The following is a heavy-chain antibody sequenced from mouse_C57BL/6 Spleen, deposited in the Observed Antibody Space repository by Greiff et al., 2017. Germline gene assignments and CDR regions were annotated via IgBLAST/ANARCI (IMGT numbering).Heavy chain of an antibody. CDR1: GYSFTGYY. Sequence: EVQLQQSGPELVKPGASVKISCKASGYSFTGYYMNWVKQSPEKSLEWIGEINPSTGGTTYNQKFKAKATLTVDKSSSTAYMQLKSLTSEDSAVYYCAMGYSYYYGSSYGWGQGTTLTVSS. V-gene: IGHV1-42*01. D-gene: IGHD1-1*01. CDR2: INPSTGGT. CDR3: AMGYSYYYGSSYG. J-gene: IGHJ2*01.